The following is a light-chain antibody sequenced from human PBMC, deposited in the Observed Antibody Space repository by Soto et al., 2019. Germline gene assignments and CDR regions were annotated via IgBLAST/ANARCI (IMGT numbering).Light chain of an antibody. J-gene: IGLJ3*02. Sequence: QSALTQPRSVSGSPGQSVTISCTGTSSDVGGYNYVSWYQQHPGKAPKLMIYDVSKRPSGVPDRFSGSKSGNTASLTISGLQAEDEADYYGCSYAGSLWVFGGGTKVTVL. CDR3: CSYAGSLWV. CDR1: SSDVGGYNY. V-gene: IGLV2-11*01. CDR2: DVS.